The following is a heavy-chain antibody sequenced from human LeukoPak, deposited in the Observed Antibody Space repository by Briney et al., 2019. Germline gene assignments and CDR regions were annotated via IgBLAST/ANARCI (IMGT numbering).Heavy chain of an antibody. V-gene: IGHV1-2*02. J-gene: IGHJ5*02. CDR1: GYTFTDYY. D-gene: IGHD3-16*01. CDR3: ARAYEYGWFAP. Sequence: ASVKISCKASGYTFTDYYLHWVRQAPGQGLELMGWINPKTGATNYAQKFQGRITMTRDTSISTGNMELSGLRSDDTAVYYCARAYEYGWFAPWGQGTLVTVSS. CDR2: INPKTGAT.